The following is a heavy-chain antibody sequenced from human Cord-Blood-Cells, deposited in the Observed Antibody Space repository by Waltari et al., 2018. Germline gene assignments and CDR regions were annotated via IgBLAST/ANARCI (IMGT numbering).Heavy chain of an antibody. CDR3: ATYSEGYCSSTSCYDY. Sequence: QVQLVQSGAEVKKPGSSVKVSCKASGGTFSSYAISWVRQAPGQGLEWMGGNITIFGTANYAQNCQGRFTITADESTSTAYMELSSLRSEDTAVYYCATYSEGYCSSTSCYDYWGQGTLVTVSS. CDR2: NITIFGTA. D-gene: IGHD2-2*01. CDR1: GGTFSSYA. J-gene: IGHJ4*02. V-gene: IGHV1-69*12.